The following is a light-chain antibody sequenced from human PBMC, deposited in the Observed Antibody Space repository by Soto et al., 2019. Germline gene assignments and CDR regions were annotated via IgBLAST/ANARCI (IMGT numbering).Light chain of an antibody. CDR1: SSDVGGYNY. CDR3: NSYPSSSSV. Sequence: QAVRTQPASVSGSPGESITISCTGTSSDVGGYNYVSWYQQHPGKAPKLIIYEVSNRPSGVSNRFSGSKSANTASLTISGLQAEDEADYYCNSYPSSSSVFGTGTKV. CDR2: EVS. V-gene: IGLV2-14*01. J-gene: IGLJ1*01.